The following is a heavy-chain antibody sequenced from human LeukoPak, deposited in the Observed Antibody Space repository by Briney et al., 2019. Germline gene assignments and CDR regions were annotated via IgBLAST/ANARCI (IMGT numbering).Heavy chain of an antibody. CDR3: AKDHSLCSGGSCYSVDY. D-gene: IGHD2-15*01. V-gene: IGHV3-23*01. CDR1: GFTFSNYA. J-gene: IGHJ4*02. Sequence: PGGSLRLSCAASGFTFSNYAMSWLRQAPGKGLEWVSVISGSGGGTYYADSVKGRFTVSRDNSKNTLFLQMNSLRAEDTAVYYCAKDHSLCSGGSCYSVDYWGQGTLVTVSS. CDR2: ISGSGGGT.